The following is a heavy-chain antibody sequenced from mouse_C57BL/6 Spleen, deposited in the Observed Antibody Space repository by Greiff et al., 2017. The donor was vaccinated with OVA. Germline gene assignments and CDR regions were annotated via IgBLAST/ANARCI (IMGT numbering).Heavy chain of an antibody. D-gene: IGHD1-1*01. J-gene: IGHJ1*03. V-gene: IGHV1-72*01. CDR3: ARHGVYGSIWYFDV. CDR2: IDPNSGGT. CDR1: GYTFTSYW. Sequence: VQLQQPGAELVKPGASVKLSCKASGYTFTSYWMHWVKQRPGRGLEWIGRIDPNSGGTKYNEKLKSKATLTVDKPSSTAYIQLSSLTSEDSAFYYCARHGVYGSIWYFDVWGTGTTVTVSS.